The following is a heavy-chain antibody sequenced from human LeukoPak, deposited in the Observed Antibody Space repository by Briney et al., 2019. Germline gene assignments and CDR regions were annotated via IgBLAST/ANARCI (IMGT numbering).Heavy chain of an antibody. J-gene: IGHJ4*02. CDR1: GFTFSSYE. CDR3: ARDHLVAPDY. V-gene: IGHV3-48*03. Sequence: AGGSLRLSCAASGFTFSSYEMNWVRQAPGKGLEWVSYISSSGSTIYYADSVKGRFTFSRDNAKNSLYLQMNSLRAEDTAVYYCARDHLVAPDYWGQGTLVTVSS. D-gene: IGHD2-15*01. CDR2: ISSSGSTI.